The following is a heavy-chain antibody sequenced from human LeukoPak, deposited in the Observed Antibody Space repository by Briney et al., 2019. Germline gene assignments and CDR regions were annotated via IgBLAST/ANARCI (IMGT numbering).Heavy chain of an antibody. D-gene: IGHD2-2*01. J-gene: IGHJ6*03. CDR3: AREPYCSSTSCFHMDV. Sequence: SETLSLTCTVSGGSISTYYWSWIRLPAGEGLEWIGRTYTSGNTHYNPSLKSRATMSVDTSKNQFSLKLSSVTAADTAVYYCAREPYCSSTSCFHMDVWGKGTTVTVSS. V-gene: IGHV4-4*07. CDR2: TYTSGNT. CDR1: GGSISTYY.